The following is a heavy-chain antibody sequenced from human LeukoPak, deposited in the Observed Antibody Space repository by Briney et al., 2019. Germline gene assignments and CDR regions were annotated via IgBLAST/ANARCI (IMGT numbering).Heavy chain of an antibody. Sequence: GGSLRLSCAASGFTFSSYGMHWVRQAPGKGLEWVAVISYDGSNKYYADSVKGRFTISRDNSKNTLYLQMNSLRAEDTAVYYCAKVPPYHYGMDVWGQGTTVTVSS. CDR1: GFTFSSYG. J-gene: IGHJ6*02. CDR3: AKVPPYHYGMDV. CDR2: ISYDGSNK. V-gene: IGHV3-30*18.